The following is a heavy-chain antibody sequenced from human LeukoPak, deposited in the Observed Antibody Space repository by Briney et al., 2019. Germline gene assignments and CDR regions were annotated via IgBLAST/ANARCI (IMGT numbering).Heavy chain of an antibody. D-gene: IGHD6-13*01. V-gene: IGHV1-46*01. CDR2: INPSGGST. J-gene: IGHJ4*02. CDR3: ARDHSSYFDY. CDR1: GYTFTSYY. Sequence: ASVKVSCKASGYTFTSYYMHWVRQAPGQGLEWMGIINPSGGSTSYAQKFQGRVTMTRDTSISTAYMELSRLRSDDTAVYYCARDHSSYFDYWGQGTLVTVSS.